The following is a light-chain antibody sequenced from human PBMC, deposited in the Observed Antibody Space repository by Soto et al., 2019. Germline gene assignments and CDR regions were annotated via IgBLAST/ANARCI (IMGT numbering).Light chain of an antibody. J-gene: IGKJ1*01. CDR3: QQYGGSPRT. CDR2: DAS. V-gene: IGKV3-20*01. CDR1: QSVSSN. Sequence: EIVMTQSPATLSVSPGERATLSCRASQSVSSNLAWYQQKPGQAPRVLIHDASSRATGIPDRFSGSGSGTDFTLTISRLEPEDFAVYYCQQYGGSPRTFGQGTKVDIK.